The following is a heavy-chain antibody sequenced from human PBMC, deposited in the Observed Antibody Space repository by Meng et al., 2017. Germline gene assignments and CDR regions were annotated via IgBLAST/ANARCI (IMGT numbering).Heavy chain of an antibody. CDR3: TRDRSKDIVVVPAVTNLDY. J-gene: IGHJ4*02. V-gene: IGHV3-49*03. Sequence: LKISCTASGFTFGDYAMSWFRQAPGKGLEWVGFIRSKAYGGTTEYAASVKGRFTISRDDSKSIAYLQMNSLKTEDTAVYYCTRDRSKDIVVVPAVTNLDYWGQGTLVTVSS. CDR2: IRSKAYGGTT. CDR1: GFTFGDYA. D-gene: IGHD2-2*01.